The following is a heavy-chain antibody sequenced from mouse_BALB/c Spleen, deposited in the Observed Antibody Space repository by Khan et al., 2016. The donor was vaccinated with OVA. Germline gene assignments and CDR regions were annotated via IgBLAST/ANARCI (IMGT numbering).Heavy chain of an antibody. V-gene: IGHV2-6-1*01. J-gene: IGHJ4*01. CDR1: GFSLTDYG. Sequence: VELVESGPGLVAPSQSLSITCTISGFSLTDYGVHWVRQPPGRGLEWLVVIWSDGSTTYNSALKSRLSIIKDNSMSQIFLKMNSLQTDDTAMYYCARQPYYHYYIMDYWGQGTSVTVSS. D-gene: IGHD2-10*01. CDR2: IWSDGST. CDR3: ARQPYYHYYIMDY.